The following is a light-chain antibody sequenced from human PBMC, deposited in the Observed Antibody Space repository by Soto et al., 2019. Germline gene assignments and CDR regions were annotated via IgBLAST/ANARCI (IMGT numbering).Light chain of an antibody. Sequence: QSALTQPASVSGSPGQSITISCTGTNSDVGNYDLVSWYEHHPGKAPRLIIYEVTKRPSGGSDRFSGSKSGNTASLTISGLQAEDEAHYYCCSYVGSDTYVIFGGGTKLTVL. CDR3: CSYVGSDTYVI. CDR1: NSDVGNYDL. J-gene: IGLJ2*01. CDR2: EVT. V-gene: IGLV2-23*02.